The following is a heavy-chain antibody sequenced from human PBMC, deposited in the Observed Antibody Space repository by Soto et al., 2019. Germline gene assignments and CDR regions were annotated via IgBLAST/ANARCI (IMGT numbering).Heavy chain of an antibody. Sequence: PSETLCLTCTVSGGSISSGGYYWSWIRQPPGKGLEWIGYIYYSGSTNYNPSLKSRVTISVDTSKNQFSLKLSSVTAADTAVYYCARASLEWLLYYFDYWGQGTLVTVSS. V-gene: IGHV4-61*08. CDR2: IYYSGST. CDR3: ARASLEWLLYYFDY. D-gene: IGHD3-3*01. CDR1: GGSISSGGYY. J-gene: IGHJ4*02.